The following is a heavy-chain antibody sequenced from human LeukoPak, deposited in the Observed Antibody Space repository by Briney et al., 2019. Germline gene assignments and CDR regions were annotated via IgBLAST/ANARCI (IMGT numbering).Heavy chain of an antibody. J-gene: IGHJ4*02. Sequence: EPSVKLSCRASGGILSCYAIRWVRQAPGQGIEWMAGIIPIFGTANYAQKFQGRVTITADKSTSTAYIELSSLRSEDTAVYYCARDHCSGGSCYIGEIWGQGTLVSVSS. CDR2: IIPIFGTA. CDR1: GGILSCYA. CDR3: ARDHCSGGSCYIGEI. V-gene: IGHV1-69*06. D-gene: IGHD2-15*01.